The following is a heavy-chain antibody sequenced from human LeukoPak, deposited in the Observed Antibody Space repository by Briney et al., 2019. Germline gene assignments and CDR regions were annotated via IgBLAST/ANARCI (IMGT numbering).Heavy chain of an antibody. CDR2: INYSGST. D-gene: IGHD2-21*02. V-gene: IGHV4-59*01. J-gene: IGHJ4*02. CDR3: ARVPARRVVTTPSYFDS. CDR1: GGSISSYY. Sequence: SETLSLTCTVSGGSISSYYWSWIRQPPGMGLEWIGYINYSGSTNYNPSLKSRVTISADTSKNQFSLRLTSVTAADTAVYYCARVPARRVVTTPSYFDSWGQGNLVTVSS.